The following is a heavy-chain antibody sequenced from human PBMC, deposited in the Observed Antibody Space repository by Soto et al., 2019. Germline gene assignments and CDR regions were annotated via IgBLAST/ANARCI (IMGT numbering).Heavy chain of an antibody. Sequence: PGGSLKISCKGSGYSFTSYWISWVRQMPGKGLEWMGRIDPSDSYTNYSPSFQGHVTISADKSISTAYLQWSSLKASDTAMYYCARRTMGWGVDYYYYGMDVWGQGTTVPVSS. CDR3: ARRTMGWGVDYYYYGMDV. J-gene: IGHJ6*02. V-gene: IGHV5-10-1*01. D-gene: IGHD3-10*01. CDR1: GYSFTSYW. CDR2: IDPSDSYT.